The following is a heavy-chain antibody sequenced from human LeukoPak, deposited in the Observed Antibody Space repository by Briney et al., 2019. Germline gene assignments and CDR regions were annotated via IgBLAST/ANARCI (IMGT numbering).Heavy chain of an antibody. Sequence: PSQTLSLTCTVSGGSITSGDYSWSWFRQPPGKGLEWIGYIYYSGSTDYNPSLKSRVIISVDTSKNQFSLKMRSVTAADTAVYYCARHARKRLTSNWDYWGQGSLVTVSS. D-gene: IGHD2-2*01. J-gene: IGHJ4*02. V-gene: IGHV4-30-4*01. CDR3: ARHARKRLTSNWDY. CDR2: IYYSGST. CDR1: GGSITSGDYS.